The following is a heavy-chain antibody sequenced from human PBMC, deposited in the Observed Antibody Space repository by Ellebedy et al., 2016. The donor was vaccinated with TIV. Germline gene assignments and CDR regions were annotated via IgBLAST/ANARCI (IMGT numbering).Heavy chain of an antibody. CDR2: INQDESQR. J-gene: IGHJ3*02. Sequence: GESLKISCAASGFSFSSYWMAWVRQAPGRGLEWVANINQDESQRYYVDSVKGRFTISRDNTKNSLYLQMNSLRAEDTAVYYCATDGSYGDYLSPAHAFENWGQGTVVIVSS. CDR3: ATDGSYGDYLSPAHAFEN. V-gene: IGHV3-7*01. D-gene: IGHD4-17*01. CDR1: GFSFSSYW.